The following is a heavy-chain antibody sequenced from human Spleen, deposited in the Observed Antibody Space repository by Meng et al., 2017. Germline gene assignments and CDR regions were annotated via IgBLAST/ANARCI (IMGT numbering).Heavy chain of an antibody. D-gene: IGHD2-15*01. J-gene: IGHJ4*02. CDR2: FVNYVDT. Sequence: QGLLLQSGPEVKKPGASVRVSCKASVYGFDSYGISWVRQAPGQGLEWMGWFVNYVDTYPAPKFQGRVTMTTDTHTNTAFMELRSLTSDDTAVYYCASGTPGRSYCDYWGQGTLVTVSS. CDR3: ASGTPGRSYCDY. CDR1: VYGFDSYG. V-gene: IGHV1-18*01.